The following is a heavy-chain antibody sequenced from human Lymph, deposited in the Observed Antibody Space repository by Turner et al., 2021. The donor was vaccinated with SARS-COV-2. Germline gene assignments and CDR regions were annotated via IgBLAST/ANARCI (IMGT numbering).Heavy chain of an antibody. V-gene: IGHV1-8*01. CDR3: ASGAYLTAAFDP. D-gene: IGHD3-16*01. J-gene: IGHJ5*02. Sequence: VRLGQSGSEVKKPGPSVRVSCKASGITFTSYAINWVRQATGQGLEWMGRMNTNSGNTGYAQKLQGRAIMTRTTARRRAHMQLCGMTAEETILYYSASGAYLTAAFDPWGHGALVTVSS. CDR1: GITFTSYA. CDR2: MNTNSGNT.